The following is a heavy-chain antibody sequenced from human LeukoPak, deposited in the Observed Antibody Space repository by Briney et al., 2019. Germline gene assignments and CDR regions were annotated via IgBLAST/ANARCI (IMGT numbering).Heavy chain of an antibody. CDR2: ISAYNGNT. V-gene: IGHV1-18*04. CDR3: ARNRWGQQLVGWDRYYYYGMDV. J-gene: IGHJ6*04. Sequence: GASVKVSCKASGYTFTSYGISWVRQAPGRGLEWMGWISAYNGNTNYAQKLQGRVTMTTDTSTSTAYMELRSLRSDDTAVYYCARNRWGQQLVGWDRYYYYGMDVWGKGTTVTVSS. D-gene: IGHD6-13*01. CDR1: GYTFTSYG.